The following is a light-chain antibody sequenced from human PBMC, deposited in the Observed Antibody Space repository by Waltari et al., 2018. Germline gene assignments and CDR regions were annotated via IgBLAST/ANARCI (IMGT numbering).Light chain of an antibody. J-gene: IGKJ1*01. CDR3: QQSYSSPRT. CDR2: AAS. V-gene: IGKV1-39*01. CDR1: QSIASN. Sequence: DIQMTQSPSSLSASVGDRVTITCRGSQSIASNLSWYQQMPGKAPKLLIYAASSLQSGVPSRFSARGSGTDVTLTISSLQREDFASCYCQQSYSSPRTFGQGTKVEVK.